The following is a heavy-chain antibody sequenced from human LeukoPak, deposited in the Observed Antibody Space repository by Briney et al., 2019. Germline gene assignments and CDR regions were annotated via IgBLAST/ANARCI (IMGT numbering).Heavy chain of an antibody. CDR3: AKYGGRYQYFDY. V-gene: IGHV3-23*01. Sequence: GGSLRLSCAASGFTFSGYALTWVRQGPGKGLEWVSTICSGGGTSYADSVRGRFTIFRDSSKTTLYLQINSLRVEDTAIYYCAKYGGRYQYFDYWGQGTLVTVSS. J-gene: IGHJ4*02. CDR1: GFTFSGYA. CDR2: ICSGGGT. D-gene: IGHD1-26*01.